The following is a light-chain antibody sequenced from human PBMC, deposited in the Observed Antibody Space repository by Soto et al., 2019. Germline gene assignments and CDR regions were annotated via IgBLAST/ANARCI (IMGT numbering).Light chain of an antibody. CDR2: DLS. V-gene: IGLV2-11*01. CDR1: SSDVGGYNY. Sequence: QSALTQPRSVSGSPGQSVTISCTGTSSDVGGYNYVSWYQQYPGKAPKLMIYDLSKRSSGVPDRFSGSKSGNTASLTISGLQAEDEADYYCCSYAGSSTLLFGGGTKLT. CDR3: CSYAGSSTLL. J-gene: IGLJ2*01.